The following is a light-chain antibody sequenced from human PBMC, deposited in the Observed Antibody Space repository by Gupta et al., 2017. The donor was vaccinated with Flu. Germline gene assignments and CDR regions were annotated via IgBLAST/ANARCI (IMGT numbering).Light chain of an antibody. V-gene: IGLV2-14*01. Sequence: QSALTQPASVSGSPGQPITISCTGTSSDIGGFNFVSWYQHHPGKAPKLMIYEVSNRPSGVSNRFSGSKSGNTASLTISGLQAEDEAYYYCSSYTSSSTWVFGGGTKLTVL. CDR2: EVS. J-gene: IGLJ3*02. CDR1: SSDIGGFNF. CDR3: SSYTSSSTWV.